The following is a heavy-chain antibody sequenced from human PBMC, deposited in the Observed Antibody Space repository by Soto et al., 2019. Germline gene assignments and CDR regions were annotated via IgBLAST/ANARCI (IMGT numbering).Heavy chain of an antibody. CDR1: GGTFSSYA. CDR3: ARGWIQLWLIYYYYYGMDV. Sequence: ASVKVSCKASGGTFSSYAISWVRQATGQGLEWMGWMNPNSGNTGYAQKFQGRVTMTRNTSISTAYMELSSLRSEDTAVYYCARGWIQLWLIYYYYYGMDVWGQGTTVTVSS. CDR2: MNPNSGNT. D-gene: IGHD5-18*01. J-gene: IGHJ6*02. V-gene: IGHV1-8*02.